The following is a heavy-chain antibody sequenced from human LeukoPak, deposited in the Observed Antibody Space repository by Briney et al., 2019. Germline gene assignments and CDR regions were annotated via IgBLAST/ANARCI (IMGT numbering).Heavy chain of an antibody. J-gene: IGHJ4*02. CDR3: ARAPTPIYDFWSGSFTATDY. Sequence: GASVKVSCKASGYTSTSYYMHWVRQAPGQGLEWMGIINPSGGSTSYAQKFQGRVTMTRDTSTSTVYMELSSLRSEDTAVYYCARAPTPIYDFWSGSFTATDYWGQGTLVTVSS. CDR2: INPSGGST. CDR1: GYTSTSYY. V-gene: IGHV1-46*01. D-gene: IGHD3-3*01.